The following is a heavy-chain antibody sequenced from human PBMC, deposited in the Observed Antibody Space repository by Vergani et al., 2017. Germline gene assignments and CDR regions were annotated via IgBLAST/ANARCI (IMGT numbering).Heavy chain of an antibody. D-gene: IGHD1-1*01. CDR1: GFTFSSYS. V-gene: IGHV3-21*01. CDR2: ISSSSSYI. CDR3: ARERYNWNDKWGVSRNRDAFDI. J-gene: IGHJ3*02. Sequence: EVQLVESGGGLVKPGGSLRLSCAASGFTFSSYSMYWVRQAPGKGLEWVSSISSSSSYIYYADSVKGRFTISRDNAKNSLYLQMNSLRAEDTAVYYCARERYNWNDKWGVSRNRDAFDIWGQGTMVTVSS.